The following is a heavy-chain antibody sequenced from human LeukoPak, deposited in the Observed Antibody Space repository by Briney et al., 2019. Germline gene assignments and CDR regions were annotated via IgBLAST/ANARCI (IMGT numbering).Heavy chain of an antibody. J-gene: IGHJ4*02. CDR2: ISSSGSTI. CDR1: GFTFSSYE. CDR3: ASLGKLRYFDWFHTGGFDY. Sequence: AGGSLRLSCAASGFTFSSYEMNWVRQAPGKGLEWVSYISSSGSTIYYADSVKGRFTISRDNAKNSLYLQMNSLRAEDTAVYYCASLGKLRYFDWFHTGGFDYWGQGTLVTVSS. V-gene: IGHV3-48*03. D-gene: IGHD3-9*01.